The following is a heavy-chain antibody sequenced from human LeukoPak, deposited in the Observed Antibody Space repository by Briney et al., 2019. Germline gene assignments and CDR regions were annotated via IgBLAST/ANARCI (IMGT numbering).Heavy chain of an antibody. CDR2: INPSGGST. CDR3: ARVSQAYSSSPHFDY. J-gene: IGHJ4*02. V-gene: IGHV1-46*01. CDR1: GYTFTGYY. D-gene: IGHD6-6*01. Sequence: ASVKVSCKASGYTFTGYYMHWVRQAPGQGLEWMGIINPSGGSTSYAQKFQGRVTMTRDTSTSTVYMELSSLRSEDTAVYYCARVSQAYSSSPHFDYWGQGTLVTVSS.